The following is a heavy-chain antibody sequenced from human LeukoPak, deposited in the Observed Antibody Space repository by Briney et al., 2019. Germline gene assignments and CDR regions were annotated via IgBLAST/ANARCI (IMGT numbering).Heavy chain of an antibody. V-gene: IGHV1-18*01. CDR3: ARVAPTTEGMDV. D-gene: IGHD1-1*01. CDR2: IKAGNGNT. CDR1: GYSFITYS. J-gene: IGHJ6*02. Sequence: ASVKVSCKASGYSFITYSISWVRQAPGQGLEWMGWIKAGNGNTDYAQKFQDRVTMTTDTSTTTAYMEVRSLRSEDTAVYYCARVAPTTEGMDVWGQGTTVTVSS.